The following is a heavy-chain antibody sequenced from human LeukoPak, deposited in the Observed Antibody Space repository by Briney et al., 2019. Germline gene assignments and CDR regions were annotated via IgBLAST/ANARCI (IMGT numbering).Heavy chain of an antibody. CDR2: ISYDGSNK. V-gene: IGHV3-30*03. J-gene: IGHJ3*02. CDR1: GFTFSSYG. Sequence: AGGSLRLSCAASGFTFSSYGMHWVRQAPGKGLEWVAVISYDGSNKYYADSVKGRFTISRDNAKNSLYLQMNSLRAEDTAVYYCAREVGATETAFDIWGQGTMVTVSS. CDR3: AREVGATETAFDI. D-gene: IGHD1-26*01.